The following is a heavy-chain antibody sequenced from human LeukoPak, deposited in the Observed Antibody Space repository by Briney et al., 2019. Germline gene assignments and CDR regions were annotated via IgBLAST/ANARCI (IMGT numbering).Heavy chain of an antibody. CDR3: ARAMVYVGATSRGNWFDP. V-gene: IGHV4-59*01. CDR1: AGSISSFY. D-gene: IGHD1-26*01. J-gene: IGHJ5*02. CDR2: IYYGGST. Sequence: SQTLSLTGTVSAGSISSFYWGWIRQPPGKGLVWIGYIYYGGSTNYNPSLKSRVTISVDTSKTQFSLWMSSVTAADTAVYFWARAMVYVGATSRGNWFDPWGQGTLVTVSS.